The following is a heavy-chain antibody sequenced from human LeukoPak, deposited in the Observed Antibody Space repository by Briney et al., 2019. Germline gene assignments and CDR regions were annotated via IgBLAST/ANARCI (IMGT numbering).Heavy chain of an antibody. Sequence: GGSLRLSCAASGFTFSTYWMSWVRQAPGKGLEWVSAISGSGGSTYYADSVKGRFTISRDNSKNTLYLQMNSLRAEDTAVYYCAKLPTVTDYYYYYYMDVWGKGTTVTVSS. D-gene: IGHD4-17*01. J-gene: IGHJ6*03. CDR2: ISGSGGST. V-gene: IGHV3-23*01. CDR1: GFTFSTYW. CDR3: AKLPTVTDYYYYYYMDV.